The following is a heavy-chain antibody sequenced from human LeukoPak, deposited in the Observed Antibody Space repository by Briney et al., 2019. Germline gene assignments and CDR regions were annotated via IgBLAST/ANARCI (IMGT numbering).Heavy chain of an antibody. J-gene: IGHJ4*02. CDR2: INYSGTT. CDR3: ARLRGGVQLWGD. CDR1: GGSFSSPSYF. V-gene: IGHV4-39*01. Sequence: SETLSLTCTVSGGSFSSPSYFCGWIRQAPGMGLEWIATINYSGTTFYNPSLKSRLTTSVDASNNQFSLELSSVTAADTAGDYCARLRGGVQLWGDWGQGALVTVSS. D-gene: IGHD1-1*01.